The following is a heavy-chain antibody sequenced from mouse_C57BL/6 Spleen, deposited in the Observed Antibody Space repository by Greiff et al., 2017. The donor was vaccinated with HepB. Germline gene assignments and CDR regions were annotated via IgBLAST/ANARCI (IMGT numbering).Heavy chain of an antibody. V-gene: IGHV1-22*01. CDR3: ARKRAIYDGDAMDY. Sequence: VHVKQSGPELVKPGASVKMSCKASGYTFTDYNMHWVKQSHGKSLEWIGYINPNNGGTSYNQKFKGKATLTVNKSSSTAYMELRSLTSEDSAVYYCARKRAIYDGDAMDYWGQGTSVTVSS. D-gene: IGHD2-12*01. J-gene: IGHJ4*01. CDR2: INPNNGGT. CDR1: GYTFTDYN.